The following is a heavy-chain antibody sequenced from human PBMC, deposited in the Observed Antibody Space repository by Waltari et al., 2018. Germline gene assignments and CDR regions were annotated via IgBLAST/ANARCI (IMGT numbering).Heavy chain of an antibody. CDR2: IFGDVRT. J-gene: IGHJ4*02. CDR1: GITVGNSH. Sequence: VQLIETGGGLIQHGGSLRLSCAASGITVGNSHRSWVRQAPGKGLEWVSDIFGDVRTSYAEAVRGRFTISTDTSKNTLYLQMSSLTFEDTATYYCATVGEGTSGYYHYWGQGTLVTVSS. CDR3: ATVGEGTSGYYHY. D-gene: IGHD3-22*01. V-gene: IGHV3-53*02.